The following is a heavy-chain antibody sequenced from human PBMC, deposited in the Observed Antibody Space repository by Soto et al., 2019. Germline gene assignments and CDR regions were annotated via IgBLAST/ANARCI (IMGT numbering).Heavy chain of an antibody. Sequence: EVQLVESGGGLVQPGGSLRLSCAASGFTFSSYAMSWVRQAPGKGLEWVSTISASGGSTYYADSVKGRFTISRDNSKNTLYLQMNSLRDEDTAAHYCAKDMRGSGSYYSYGMDVWGQGTRVTVS. CDR2: ISASGGST. J-gene: IGHJ6*02. CDR3: AKDMRGSGSYYSYGMDV. D-gene: IGHD3-10*01. V-gene: IGHV3-23*04. CDR1: GFTFSSYA.